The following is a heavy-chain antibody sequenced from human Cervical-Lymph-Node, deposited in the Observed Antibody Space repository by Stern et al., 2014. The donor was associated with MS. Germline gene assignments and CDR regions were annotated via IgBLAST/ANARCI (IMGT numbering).Heavy chain of an antibody. D-gene: IGHD3-10*01. CDR3: ARDPARRGVFGL. J-gene: IGHJ2*01. CDR2: ISYSGST. Sequence: VQLVESGPGLVKPSETLSLTCTVSGGSISHYYWSWIRQPPGKGLEWIGYISYSGSTYYNPSLKSRVTISVDTSKNQFSLNLSSVTAADTAVYYCARDPARRGVFGLWGRGTLVTVSS. V-gene: IGHV4-59*01. CDR1: GGSISHYY.